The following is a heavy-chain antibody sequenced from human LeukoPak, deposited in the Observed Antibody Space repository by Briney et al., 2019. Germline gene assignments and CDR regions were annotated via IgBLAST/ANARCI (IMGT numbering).Heavy chain of an antibody. Sequence: GESLRISCQGSGYSFTSYWISWVRQMPGKGLEWMGIIYPGDSDTRYSPSFQGQVTISADKSISTAYLQWSSLKASDTAMYYCARGGLGVVTAIWMGFDYWGQGTLVTVSS. V-gene: IGHV5-51*01. CDR3: ARGGLGVVTAIWMGFDY. CDR1: GYSFTSYW. J-gene: IGHJ4*02. D-gene: IGHD2-21*02. CDR2: IYPGDSDT.